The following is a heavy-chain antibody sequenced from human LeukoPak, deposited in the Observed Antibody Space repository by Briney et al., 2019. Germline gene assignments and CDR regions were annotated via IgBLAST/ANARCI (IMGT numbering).Heavy chain of an antibody. CDR3: ARDSGVGGTFDY. CDR1: GFTFSSYS. Sequence: GGSLRLSCGAFGFTFSSYSMNWVRQAPGKGLEWVSHINIVNNAIYYADSVNGRFTISRDNAKNSLYLQMNSLRADDTAVYYCARDSGVGGTFDYWGQGTLVSVSS. J-gene: IGHJ4*02. D-gene: IGHD1-26*01. V-gene: IGHV3-48*04. CDR2: INIVNNAI.